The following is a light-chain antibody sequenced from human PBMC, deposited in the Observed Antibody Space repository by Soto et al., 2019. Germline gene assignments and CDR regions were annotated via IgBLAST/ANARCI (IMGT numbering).Light chain of an antibody. CDR1: SSNIGRNT. CDR2: SGN. J-gene: IGLJ1*01. CDR3: SSYTNINTRACV. Sequence: QSVLTQPPSASGTPGQRVTISCSGSSSNIGRNTVNWYQQLPGTAPKLLIYSGNQRPSGVPDRFSGSKSGTSASLAISGLQSDDEADYYCSSYTNINTRACVFGTGTKVTVL. V-gene: IGLV1-44*01.